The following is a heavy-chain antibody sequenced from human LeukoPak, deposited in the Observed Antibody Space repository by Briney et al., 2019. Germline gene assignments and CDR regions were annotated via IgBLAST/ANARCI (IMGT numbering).Heavy chain of an antibody. V-gene: IGHV4-39*01. CDR1: GGSISSSTFY. J-gene: IGHJ4*02. D-gene: IGHD3-22*01. Sequence: SETLSLTCTVSGGSISSSTFYWGWIRQPPGKGLEWIGNIYYSGSTYYNPSLKSRVTISVDTSKNQFSLKLSSVTAADTAVYYCARHRGYYDSSGDGYYFDYWGQGTLVTVSS. CDR3: ARHRGYYDSSGDGYYFDY. CDR2: IYYSGST.